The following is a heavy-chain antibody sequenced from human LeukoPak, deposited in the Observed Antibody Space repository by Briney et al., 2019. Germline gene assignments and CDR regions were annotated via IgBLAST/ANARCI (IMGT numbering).Heavy chain of an antibody. Sequence: PGRSLRLSCAASGFTFSSYGMHWVRQAPGKGLEWVAVIWYDGSNKYYADSVKGRFTISRDNSKNTLYPQMNSLRAEDTAVYYCARGLVVAATYYYYYYGMDVWGQGTTVTVSS. CDR2: IWYDGSNK. D-gene: IGHD2-15*01. V-gene: IGHV3-33*01. CDR3: ARGLVVAATYYYYYYGMDV. CDR1: GFTFSSYG. J-gene: IGHJ6*02.